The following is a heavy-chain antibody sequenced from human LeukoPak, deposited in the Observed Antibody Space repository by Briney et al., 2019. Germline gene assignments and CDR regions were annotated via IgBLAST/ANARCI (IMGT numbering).Heavy chain of an antibody. CDR3: ARDRTGYYDSSGYPLDAFDI. D-gene: IGHD3-22*01. CDR2: IYTRGST. Sequence: SETLSLTCTVSGGSISSGSYYWRWLRQPAGTGLEWIGRIYTRGSTNYNPSLKSRVTISVDTSKNQFSLKLSSVTAADTAVYYCARDRTGYYDSSGYPLDAFDIWGQGTMVTVSS. J-gene: IGHJ3*02. V-gene: IGHV4-61*02. CDR1: GGSISSGSYY.